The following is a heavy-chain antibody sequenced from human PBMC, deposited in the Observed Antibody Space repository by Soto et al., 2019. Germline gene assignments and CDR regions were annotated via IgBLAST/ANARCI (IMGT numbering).Heavy chain of an antibody. D-gene: IGHD5-12*01. CDR2: INYNGGRV. V-gene: IGHV3-9*01. CDR1: GFTFDEHS. Sequence: EVRLVESGGGFVQPGRSLRLSCTVSGFTFDEHSMHWVRQAPGKGLELVSGINYNGGRVAYVDSVRGWFTIATDNATNSLFLPMHSLRPEATRLYFCSKGRPRYSGLDTDFDAWGQGTPVTVSS. J-gene: IGHJ4*02. CDR3: SKGRPRYSGLDTDFDA.